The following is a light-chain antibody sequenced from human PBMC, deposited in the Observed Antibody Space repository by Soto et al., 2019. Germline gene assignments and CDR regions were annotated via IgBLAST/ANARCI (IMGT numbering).Light chain of an antibody. J-gene: IGKJ4*01. CDR1: QDIGNY. Sequence: DIQMTQSPSSLSASLGDRVTITCRASQDIGNYLAWFRQKPGKAPESLIFAASTLQSGVPSKFSGSGSGTDFTLTISSLQPEDFVTYSCQQYKSYPFTFGGGTKVEIK. CDR3: QQYKSYPFT. CDR2: AAS. V-gene: IGKV1-16*02.